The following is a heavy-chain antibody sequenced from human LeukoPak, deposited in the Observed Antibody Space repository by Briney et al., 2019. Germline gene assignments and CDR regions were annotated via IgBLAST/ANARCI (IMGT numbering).Heavy chain of an antibody. D-gene: IGHD3-9*01. CDR3: ARSKSPYDILTGYYDY. CDR2: IIPIFGTA. Sequence: GASVKVSCKASGYTFTSYGISWVRQAPGQGLEWMGGIIPIFGTANYAQKFQGRVTITADESTSTAYMELSSLRSEDTAVYYCARSKSPYDILTGYYDYWGQGTLVTVSS. CDR1: GYTFTSYG. J-gene: IGHJ4*02. V-gene: IGHV1-69*13.